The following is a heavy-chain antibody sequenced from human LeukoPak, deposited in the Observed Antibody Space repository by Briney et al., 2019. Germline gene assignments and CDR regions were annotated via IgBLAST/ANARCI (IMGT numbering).Heavy chain of an antibody. D-gene: IGHD6-19*01. CDR1: GVTFSSYA. J-gene: IGHJ4*02. CDR2: ISYDASNK. Sequence: GGSLRLSSAASGVTFSSYAMHWGREAPGKGVGGGAVISYDASNKYYAASVQGRFTISRDNSKNTLYLQMNSLRAEDTAVYYCARDLADSSGWYYFDYWGQGTLVTVSS. V-gene: IGHV3-30*04. CDR3: ARDLADSSGWYYFDY.